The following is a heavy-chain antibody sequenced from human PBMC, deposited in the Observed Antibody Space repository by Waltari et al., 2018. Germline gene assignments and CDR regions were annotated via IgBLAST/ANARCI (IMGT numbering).Heavy chain of an antibody. D-gene: IGHD6-13*01. J-gene: IGHJ6*02. CDR2: IYYSGST. CDR3: ARGVAAAGGMDV. Sequence: QVQLQESGPGLVKPSETLSLTCTVSGGSISSPYWSWIRQPPGKGLEWIGYIYYSGSTNYNPSLKSRVTISVDTSKNQFSLKLSSVTAADTAVYYCARGVAAAGGMDVWGQGTTVTVSS. V-gene: IGHV4-59*11. CDR1: GGSISSPY.